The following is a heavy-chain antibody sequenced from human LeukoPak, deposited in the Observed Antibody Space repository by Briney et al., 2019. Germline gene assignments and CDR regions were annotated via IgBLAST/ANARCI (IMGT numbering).Heavy chain of an antibody. D-gene: IGHD6-13*01. CDR2: ISSSGSTI. CDR1: GFTFSSYE. V-gene: IGHV3-48*03. J-gene: IGHJ3*02. Sequence: SGGSLRLSCSASGFTFSSYEMNWVRQAPGKGLEWVSYISSSGSTIYYADSVKGRFTISRDNAKNSLYLQMNSLRAEDTAVYYCARPRAAAYDAFDIWGQGTMVTVSS. CDR3: ARPRAAAYDAFDI.